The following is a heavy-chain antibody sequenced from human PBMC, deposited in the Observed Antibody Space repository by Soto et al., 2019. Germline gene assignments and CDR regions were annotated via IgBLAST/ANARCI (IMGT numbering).Heavy chain of an antibody. J-gene: IGHJ6*01. CDR2: IYRSGST. Sequence: PSETLSLTCAVSGGSISSGVYSWAWIRQPPGKGLEWIGNIYRSGSTSYNPSLKSRVTISVDRSKNQFSLKLTSVTAADTAVYYCARGRTQPGIAMVDVWGQGTTVTVSS. CDR3: ARGRTQPGIAMVDV. D-gene: IGHD6-13*01. CDR1: GGSISSGVYS. V-gene: IGHV4-30-2*01.